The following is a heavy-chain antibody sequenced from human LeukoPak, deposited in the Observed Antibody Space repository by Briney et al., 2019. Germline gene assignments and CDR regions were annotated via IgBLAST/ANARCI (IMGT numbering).Heavy chain of an antibody. V-gene: IGHV1-18*01. Sequence: ASVKVSCKASGYTFTSYGISWVRQAPGQGLEWMGWISAYNGNTNYAQKLQGRVTMTTDTSTSTAYMELRSLRPDDTAVYYCARSPMWYDSSGYPHGDFDYWGQGTLVTVSS. CDR2: ISAYNGNT. J-gene: IGHJ4*02. CDR1: GYTFTSYG. D-gene: IGHD3-22*01. CDR3: ARSPMWYDSSGYPHGDFDY.